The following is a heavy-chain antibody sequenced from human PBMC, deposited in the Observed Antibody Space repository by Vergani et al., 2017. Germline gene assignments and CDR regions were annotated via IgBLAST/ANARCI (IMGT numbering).Heavy chain of an antibody. V-gene: IGHV1-69*01. D-gene: IGHD3-3*01. CDR1: GYTFTGYY. CDR2: INPIFGTA. J-gene: IGHJ3*02. CDR3: ARERGVVPRITIFGVVIDAFDI. Sequence: QVQLVQSGAEVKKPGASVKVSCKASGYTFTGYYMHWVRQAPGQGLEWMGWINPIFGTANYAQKFQGRVTITADESTSTAYMELSSLRSEDTAVYYCARERGVVPRITIFGVVIDAFDIWGQGTMVTVSS.